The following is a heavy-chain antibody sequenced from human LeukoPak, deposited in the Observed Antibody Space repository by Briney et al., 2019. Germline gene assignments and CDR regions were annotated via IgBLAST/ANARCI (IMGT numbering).Heavy chain of an antibody. CDR1: GYTFTSYG. CDR2: ISAYNGNT. Sequence: ASVKVSCTASGYTFTSYGISWVRQAPGQGLEWMGWISAYNGNTNYAQKLQGRVTMTTDTSTSTAYMELRSLRSDDTAVYYCARGYYDILTGYYNVLDFDYWGQGTLVTVSS. D-gene: IGHD3-9*01. J-gene: IGHJ4*02. CDR3: ARGYYDILTGYYNVLDFDY. V-gene: IGHV1-18*01.